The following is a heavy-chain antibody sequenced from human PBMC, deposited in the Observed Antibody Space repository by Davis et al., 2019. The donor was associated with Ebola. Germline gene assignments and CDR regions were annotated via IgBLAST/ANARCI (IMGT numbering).Heavy chain of an antibody. D-gene: IGHD3-22*01. Sequence: PGGSLRLSCAASGFTFSSYWMHWVRQAPGKGLVWVSRINSDGSSTSYADSVKGRFTISRDNAKNSLYLQMNSLRAEDTALYYCAKDMTYDSSGYYGRYGMDVWGQGTTVTVSS. CDR1: GFTFSSYW. CDR3: AKDMTYDSSGYYGRYGMDV. V-gene: IGHV3-74*01. CDR2: INSDGSST. J-gene: IGHJ6*02.